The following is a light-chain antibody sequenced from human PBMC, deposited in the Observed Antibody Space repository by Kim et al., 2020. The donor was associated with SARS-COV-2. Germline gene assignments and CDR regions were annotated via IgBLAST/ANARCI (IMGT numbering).Light chain of an antibody. CDR2: GAS. Sequence: EIVLTQSPGTLSLSPGERATLSCRASQSLRGTSLAWYQHKPGQPPRLLIYGASNGATGIPDRFSGSGSGTDFTLTISRLESEDCAVYYCQQYAYSPQTFGAGTKVDIK. V-gene: IGKV3-20*01. CDR3: QQYAYSPQT. CDR1: QSLRGTS. J-gene: IGKJ4*01.